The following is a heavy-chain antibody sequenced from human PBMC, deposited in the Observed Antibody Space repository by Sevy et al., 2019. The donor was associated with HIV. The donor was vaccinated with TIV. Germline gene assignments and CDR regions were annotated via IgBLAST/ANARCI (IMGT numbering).Heavy chain of an antibody. CDR2: IKSKIDGGTT. V-gene: IGHV3-15*01. J-gene: IGHJ6*02. Sequence: GRSLRLSCAASGFTFSNAWMSWVRQAPGKGLEWVGRIKSKIDGGTTDYAAPVKGRFIISRDDSKNTLYLQMSSLKSEDTAVYYCITDPGYSGYDEEVINYYYYGMDVWGQGTTVTVSS. CDR3: ITDPGYSGYDEEVINYYYYGMDV. CDR1: GFTFSNAW. D-gene: IGHD5-12*01.